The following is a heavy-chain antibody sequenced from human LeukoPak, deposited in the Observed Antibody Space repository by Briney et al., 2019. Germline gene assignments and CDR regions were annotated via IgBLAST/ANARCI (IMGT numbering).Heavy chain of an antibody. CDR2: ISWNSGSI. Sequence: GGSLRLSCAASGFTFSSYSMNWVRQAPGKGLEWVSGISWNSGSIIYADSVKGRFTISRDNAKNSLYLQLNSLRAEDMALYYCAKEGGLGFCSSTTCYFDSWGQGTLVTVSS. V-gene: IGHV3-9*03. CDR1: GFTFSSYS. D-gene: IGHD2-2*01. J-gene: IGHJ4*02. CDR3: AKEGGLGFCSSTTCYFDS.